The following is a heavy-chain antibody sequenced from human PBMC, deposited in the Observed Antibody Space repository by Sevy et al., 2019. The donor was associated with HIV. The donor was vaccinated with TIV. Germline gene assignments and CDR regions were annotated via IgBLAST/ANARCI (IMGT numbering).Heavy chain of an antibody. J-gene: IGHJ6*02. CDR3: ARAGTVTTGYYYGMDV. V-gene: IGHV1-69*04. CDR1: GGTFSSYA. CDR2: IIPILGIA. Sequence: ASVKVSRKASGGTFSSYAISWVRQAPGQGLEWMGRIIPILGIANYAQKSQGRVTITADKSTSTAYMELSSLRSEDTAVYYCARAGTVTTGYYYGMDVWGQGTTVTVSS. D-gene: IGHD4-4*01.